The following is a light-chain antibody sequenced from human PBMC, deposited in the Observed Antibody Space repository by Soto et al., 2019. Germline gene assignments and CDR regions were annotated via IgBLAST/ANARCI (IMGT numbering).Light chain of an antibody. Sequence: QSALTQPASVSGSPGQSITISCTGTSSDVGSYKLVSWYQQHPGKAPKLMIYEGSKRPSGVSNRFSGSKSGNTASLTISGLQSEDEADYYCCSYAGSSRVFGGGTQLTVL. CDR1: SSDVGSYKL. V-gene: IGLV2-23*01. CDR2: EGS. CDR3: CSYAGSSRV. J-gene: IGLJ3*02.